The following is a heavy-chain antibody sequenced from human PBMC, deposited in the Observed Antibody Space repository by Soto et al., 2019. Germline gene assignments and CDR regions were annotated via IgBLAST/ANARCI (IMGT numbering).Heavy chain of an antibody. CDR2: INSDGSST. CDR1: GFTFSSYW. Sequence: EVQLVESGGGLVQPGGSLRLSCAASGFTFSSYWMHWVRQAPGKGLVWVSRINSDGSSTSYADSVKGRFTISRDNAKNTLYLKMNSLRAEDTAVYYCARDRGYSGYDFVFDYWGQGTLVTVSS. CDR3: ARDRGYSGYDFVFDY. J-gene: IGHJ4*02. V-gene: IGHV3-74*01. D-gene: IGHD5-12*01.